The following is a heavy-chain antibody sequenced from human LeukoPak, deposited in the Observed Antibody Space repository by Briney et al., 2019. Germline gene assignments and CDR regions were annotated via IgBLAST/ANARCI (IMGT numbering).Heavy chain of an antibody. V-gene: IGHV4-59*01. CDR1: GGSISSYY. CDR3: AVSGSRARHFDY. J-gene: IGHJ4*02. Sequence: SETLSLTCTVSGGSISSYYWSWIRQPPGKGLEWIGYIYYSGSTNYNPSLKSRVTISVDTSKNQFSLKLSSVTAADTAVCYCAVSGSRARHFDYWGQGTLVTVSS. CDR2: IYYSGST. D-gene: IGHD1-26*01.